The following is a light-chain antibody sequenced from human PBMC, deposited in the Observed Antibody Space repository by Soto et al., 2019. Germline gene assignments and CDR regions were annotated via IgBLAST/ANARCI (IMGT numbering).Light chain of an antibody. CDR3: RQGIAWPPLS. CDR2: DAS. J-gene: IGKJ4*01. V-gene: IGKV3-11*02. Sequence: EIVVTQSPATLSLSPGERATLSCSTSQSVGSYLAWFQKNPGKAPMLLIYDASNRATGIPARFSSSGSGSGFSLKISSLGTEDFAVYYCRQGIAWPPLSVGGGTVVDIK. CDR1: QSVGSY.